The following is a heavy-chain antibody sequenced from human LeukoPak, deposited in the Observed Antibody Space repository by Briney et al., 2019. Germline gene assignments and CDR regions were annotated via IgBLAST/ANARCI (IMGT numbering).Heavy chain of an antibody. V-gene: IGHV3-23*01. D-gene: IGHD5-18*01. CDR1: GFTFNNYA. J-gene: IGHJ3*02. Sequence: GGSLRLSCVASGFTFNNYAMSWVRQAPGRGLEWVSATSGSGGSTYYADSVKGRFTISRDNSKNTINLQMNSLRAEDTAVYYCAKDYGGNRYGADAFDIWGQGTMVTVSS. CDR2: TSGSGGST. CDR3: AKDYGGNRYGADAFDI.